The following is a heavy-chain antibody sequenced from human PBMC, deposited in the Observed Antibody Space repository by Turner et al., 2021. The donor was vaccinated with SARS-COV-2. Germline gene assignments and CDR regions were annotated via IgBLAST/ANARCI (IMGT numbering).Heavy chain of an antibody. J-gene: IGHJ6*02. V-gene: IGHV4-39*01. Sequence: QLQLQESGPGLVKPSETLSLTCTVSGGSISSSSYLWGWIRQPPGKGLEWIGSFYYSGSTYYNPSLKSRVTISVDTSKNQFSLKLSSVTAADTAVYYCATSTVAGTELNYYGMDVWGQGTTVTVSS. CDR3: ATSTVAGTELNYYGMDV. D-gene: IGHD6-13*01. CDR1: GGSISSSSYL. CDR2: FYYSGST.